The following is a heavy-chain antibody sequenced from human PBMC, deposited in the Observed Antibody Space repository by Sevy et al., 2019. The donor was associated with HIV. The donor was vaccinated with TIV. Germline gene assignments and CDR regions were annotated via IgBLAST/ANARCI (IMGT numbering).Heavy chain of an antibody. CDR2: IYYTGST. J-gene: IGHJ4*02. CDR1: GGSISSYY. V-gene: IGHV4-59*08. Sequence: SETLSLTCTVSGGSISSYYWSWIRQPPGKGLERIGYIYYTGSTNYNPSLKSRVTISVDTSKNQFSLKLSSVTAADTAVYYCARHGLVYYYDSSGYFDYWGQGTLVTVSS. CDR3: ARHGLVYYYDSSGYFDY. D-gene: IGHD3-22*01.